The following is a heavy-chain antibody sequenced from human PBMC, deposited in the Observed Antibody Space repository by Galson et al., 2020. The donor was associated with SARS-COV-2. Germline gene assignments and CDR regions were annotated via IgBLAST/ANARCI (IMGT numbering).Heavy chain of an antibody. Sequence: NSGGSLRLSCAASGFTFSSYSMNWVRQAPGKGLEWVSSISSSSSYIYYADSVKGRFTISRDNAKNSLYLQMNSLRAEDTAVYYCASHPAAAGPYYYYYGMDVWGQGTTVTVSS. J-gene: IGHJ6*02. D-gene: IGHD6-13*01. CDR1: GFTFSSYS. CDR3: ASHPAAAGPYYYYYGMDV. V-gene: IGHV3-21*01. CDR2: ISSSSSYI.